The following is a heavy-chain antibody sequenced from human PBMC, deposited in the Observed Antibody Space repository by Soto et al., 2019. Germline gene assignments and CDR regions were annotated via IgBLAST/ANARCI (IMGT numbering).Heavy chain of an antibody. D-gene: IGHD3-16*01. CDR3: ARELIGHDNYETIGYYVDH. J-gene: IGHJ4*02. CDR1: GYTFTKFH. V-gene: IGHV1-46*01. Sequence: QVQLIQCGAEVKKPGASVKVSCRASGYTFTKFHIHWVRQAPGQGLEWMGMIDPSGGVTRDAQRFQGRITMTSDTSTSIGYMELRGLTSEDTAVYYCARELIGHDNYETIGYYVDHWGPGTLGTVSS. CDR2: IDPSGGVT.